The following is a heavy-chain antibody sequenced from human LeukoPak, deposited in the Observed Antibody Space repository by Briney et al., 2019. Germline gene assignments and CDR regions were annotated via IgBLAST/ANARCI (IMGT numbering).Heavy chain of an antibody. V-gene: IGHV1-69*05. CDR3: ASPQNGYSYGYY. Sequence: SVKVSCKASGGTFSSYAISWVRQAPGQGLEWVGRFIPIFGTANYAQKFQGRVTITTDESTSTAYMELSSLRSEDTAVYYCASPQNGYSYGYYWGQGTLVTVSS. CDR1: GGTFSSYA. CDR2: FIPIFGTA. J-gene: IGHJ4*02. D-gene: IGHD5-18*01.